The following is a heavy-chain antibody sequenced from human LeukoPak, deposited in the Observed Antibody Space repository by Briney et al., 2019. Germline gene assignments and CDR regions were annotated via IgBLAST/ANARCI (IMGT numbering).Heavy chain of an antibody. CDR3: VLRGAVAAADF. CDR2: ISSSGSPI. J-gene: IGHJ4*02. V-gene: IGHV3-48*03. CDR1: GFTFSSYE. Sequence: GGSLRLSCAASGFTFSSYEMNWVRQDPGKGLEWVSYISSSGSPIYYADSVEGRFTISRDNAKNSLYLQMNSLRAEDTAVYYCVLRGAVAAADFWGQGTLVTVSS. D-gene: IGHD6-19*01.